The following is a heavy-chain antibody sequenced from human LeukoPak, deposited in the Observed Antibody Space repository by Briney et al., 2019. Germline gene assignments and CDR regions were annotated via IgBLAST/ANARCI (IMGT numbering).Heavy chain of an antibody. CDR2: IVVGSGNT. Sequence: ASVKVSCKASGFTFTTSAMQWVRQARGQRLDWIGWIVVGSGNTNYAQKFQERVTITRDMSTSTAYMELSSLRSEDTAVYYCAAAYRYFYDRGGYFDYWGQGTLVTVSS. V-gene: IGHV1-58*02. J-gene: IGHJ4*02. D-gene: IGHD3-22*01. CDR1: GFTFTTSA. CDR3: AAAYRYFYDRGGYFDY.